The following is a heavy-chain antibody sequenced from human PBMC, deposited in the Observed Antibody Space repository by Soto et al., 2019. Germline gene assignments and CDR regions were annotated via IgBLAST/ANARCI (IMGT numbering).Heavy chain of an antibody. J-gene: IGHJ6*02. V-gene: IGHV3-66*01. CDR1: GFTVSTNY. D-gene: IGHD2-21*02. CDR3: AREQPTALYFGVDV. CDR2: IYSNGVT. Sequence: EVQLVDSGGGLVQPGGSLRLSCAASGFTVSTNYMSWVRQAPGKGLEWVSVIYSNGVTHYADSVRGRFTISRDNSKNTIYLQMDSLRAEDTAVYFCAREQPTALYFGVDVWGQGTTVTVS.